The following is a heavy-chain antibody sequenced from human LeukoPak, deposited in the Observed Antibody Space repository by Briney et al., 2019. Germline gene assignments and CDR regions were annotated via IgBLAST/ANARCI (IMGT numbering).Heavy chain of an antibody. Sequence: ASVKVSCKASGYTFTSYGISWVRQAPGQGLEWMGWISAYNGNTNYAQKLQGRVTMTTDTSTSTAYMELRSLRSDDTAVYYRARVRDPYYDFWSGYYWFDPWGQGTLVTVSS. V-gene: IGHV1-18*01. J-gene: IGHJ5*02. CDR1: GYTFTSYG. CDR2: ISAYNGNT. CDR3: ARVRDPYYDFWSGYYWFDP. D-gene: IGHD3-3*01.